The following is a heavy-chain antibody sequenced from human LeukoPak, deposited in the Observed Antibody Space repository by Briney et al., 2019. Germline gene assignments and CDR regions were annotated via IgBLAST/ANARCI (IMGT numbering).Heavy chain of an antibody. CDR2: IKQDGSEK. CDR3: ARDTSPYYFDY. CDR1: GFTFSSYW. V-gene: IGHV3-7*01. J-gene: IGHJ4*02. Sequence: GGSLRLSCAASGFTFSSYWMSWVRQVPGKGLEWVANIKQDGSEKYYVDSVKGRFTISRDNAKNSLYLQMNSLRAEDTAVYYCARDTSPYYFDYWGQGTLVTVSS.